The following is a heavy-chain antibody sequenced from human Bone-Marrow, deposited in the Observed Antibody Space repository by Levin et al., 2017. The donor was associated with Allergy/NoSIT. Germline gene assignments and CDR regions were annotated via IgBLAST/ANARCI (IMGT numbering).Heavy chain of an antibody. D-gene: IGHD3-10*01. Sequence: GESLKISCKASGSIFSRYYIHWVRQAPGQGVEWMGRINPNSGVTLYAQKFQGRVRITSDTSMETAYVELSRLRSDDTALYYCVRDIYGSGSDFDYWGQGTLVTVSS. J-gene: IGHJ4*02. CDR2: INPNSGVT. CDR1: GSIFSRYY. CDR3: VRDIYGSGSDFDY. V-gene: IGHV1-2*02.